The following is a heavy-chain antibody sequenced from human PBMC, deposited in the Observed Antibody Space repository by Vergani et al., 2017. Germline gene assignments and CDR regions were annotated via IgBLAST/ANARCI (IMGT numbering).Heavy chain of an antibody. J-gene: IGHJ4*02. CDR3: TRVGLVVAAWGVDY. D-gene: IGHD2-15*01. CDR1: GFTFGDYA. CDR2: IRSKAYGGTT. V-gene: IGHV3-49*03. Sequence: EVQLVESGGGLVQPGRSLRLSCTASGFTFGDYAMSWFRQAPGKGLEWVGFIRSKAYGGTTEYAASVKGRFTISRDDSKSIAYLQMNSLKTEDTAVYYCTRVGLVVAAWGVDYWGQGTLVTVSS.